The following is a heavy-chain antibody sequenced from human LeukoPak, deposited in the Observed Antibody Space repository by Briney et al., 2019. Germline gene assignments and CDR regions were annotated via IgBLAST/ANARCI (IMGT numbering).Heavy chain of an antibody. Sequence: GGSLRLSCAASGFTISTTYMSWVRQAPGKGLEWVSVIYSGGNTYYTDSVKGRFTIFRDNSKNTLYLQMNSLRAEDTAVYYCASNGGNSGGFLQLGYWGQGTLVTVSS. CDR3: ASNGGNSGGFLQLGY. CDR1: GFTISTTY. D-gene: IGHD1-26*01. V-gene: IGHV3-66*02. J-gene: IGHJ4*02. CDR2: IYSGGNT.